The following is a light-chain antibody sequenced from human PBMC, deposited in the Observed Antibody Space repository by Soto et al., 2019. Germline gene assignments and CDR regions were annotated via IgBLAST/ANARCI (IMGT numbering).Light chain of an antibody. CDR1: QSISSW. CDR2: DVS. J-gene: IGKJ1*01. V-gene: IGKV1-5*01. Sequence: THSPSTLSASVGDRVTITCRASQSISSWLAWYQQKPGKAPKLLVYDVSSLESGVPSRFSGSGSGTEFTLAISSLQPDDFATYYCQQYNSYPWTFGQGTKVDIK. CDR3: QQYNSYPWT.